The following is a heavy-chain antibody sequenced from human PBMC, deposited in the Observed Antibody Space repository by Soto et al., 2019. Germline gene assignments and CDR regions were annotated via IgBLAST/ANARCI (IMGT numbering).Heavy chain of an antibody. V-gene: IGHV1-18*01. CDR1: GYTFTSYG. CDR3: ARGSNYYDSSGYYYPAWYYGMDV. D-gene: IGHD3-22*01. CDR2: ISAYNGNT. J-gene: IGHJ6*02. Sequence: ASVKVSCKASGYTFTSYGISWVRQAPGQGLEWMGWISAYNGNTNYAQKLQGRVTMTTDTSTSTAYMELRSLRSDDTAVYYCARGSNYYDSSGYYYPAWYYGMDVWGQGTTVTVSS.